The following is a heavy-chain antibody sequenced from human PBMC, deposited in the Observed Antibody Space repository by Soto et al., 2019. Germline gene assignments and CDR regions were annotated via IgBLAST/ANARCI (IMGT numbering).Heavy chain of an antibody. V-gene: IGHV4-59*08. Sequence: PSETLSLTCTVSGGSISSYYWSWIRQPPGKGLEWIGYIYYSGITNYNPSLKSRVTISVDTSKNQFSLKLSSVTAADTAVYYCATQSDEIAIPRGAFEIWGQGTMVTVSS. D-gene: IGHD3-10*01. CDR3: ATQSDEIAIPRGAFEI. CDR1: GGSISSYY. CDR2: IYYSGIT. J-gene: IGHJ3*02.